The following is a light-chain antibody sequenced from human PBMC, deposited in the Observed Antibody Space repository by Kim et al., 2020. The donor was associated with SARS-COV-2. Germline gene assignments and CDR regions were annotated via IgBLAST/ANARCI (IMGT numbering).Light chain of an antibody. Sequence: APGKTATITCGGNNIGSKSVQWYQQKPGQARVLVIYDDRDRPSGIPERFSGSNSGNTATLTISRVEAGDEADYFCQVWDTPSDHYVFATGTKVTVL. V-gene: IGLV3-21*03. CDR2: DDR. CDR1: NIGSKS. J-gene: IGLJ1*01. CDR3: QVWDTPSDHYV.